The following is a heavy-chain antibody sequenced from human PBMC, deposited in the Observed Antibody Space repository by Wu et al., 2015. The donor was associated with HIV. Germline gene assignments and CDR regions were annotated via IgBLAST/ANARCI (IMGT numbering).Heavy chain of an antibody. D-gene: IGHD1-7*01. Sequence: QVQLVQSGAEVKKPGASVKVSCKASGYTFTSYGISWVRQAPGQGLEWMGWISAYNGNTNYAQKLQGRVTMTTDTSTSTAYMELRSLRSDDTAVYYCARSRAGTTKDDTNYYYYYYMDVWGKGTTVTVSS. CDR1: GYTFTSYG. V-gene: IGHV1-18*01. CDR3: ARSRAGTTKDDTNYYYYYYMDV. J-gene: IGHJ6*03. CDR2: ISAYNGNT.